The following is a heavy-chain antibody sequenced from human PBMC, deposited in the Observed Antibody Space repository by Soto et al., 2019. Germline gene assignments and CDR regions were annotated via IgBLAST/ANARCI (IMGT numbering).Heavy chain of an antibody. CDR1: GYTFTSYA. CDR2: INAGNGNT. V-gene: IGHV1-3*01. J-gene: IGHJ4*02. CDR3: ARMDRTRQWLVLGY. Sequence: ASVKVSCRASGYTFTSYAMHWVRQAPGQRLEWMGWINAGNGNTKYSQKFQGRVTITRDTSASTAYMELSSLRSEDTAVYYCARMDRTRQWLVLGYWGQGTLVTVSS. D-gene: IGHD6-19*01.